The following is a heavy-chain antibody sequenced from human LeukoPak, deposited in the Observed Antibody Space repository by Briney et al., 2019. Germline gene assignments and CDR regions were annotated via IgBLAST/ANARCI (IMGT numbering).Heavy chain of an antibody. V-gene: IGHV4-59*01. CDR1: GGSISTYY. CDR3: ARDGSGTGWYYFDY. Sequence: SETLSLTCTVSGGSISTYYWTWIRQPPGKGLEWIGYIHYSGSTNSIPSLKSRVTISVDTSKNQFSLKLSSVTAADTAVYYCARDGSGTGWYYFDYWGQGTLVTVSS. D-gene: IGHD6-19*01. J-gene: IGHJ4*02. CDR2: IHYSGST.